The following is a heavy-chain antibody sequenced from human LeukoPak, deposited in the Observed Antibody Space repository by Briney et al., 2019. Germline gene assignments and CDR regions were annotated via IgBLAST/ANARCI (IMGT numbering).Heavy chain of an antibody. D-gene: IGHD2/OR15-2a*01. V-gene: IGHV4-38-2*02. CDR3: ARDRIGESSFDY. J-gene: IGHJ4*02. Sequence: SETLSLTCTVSGYSISSGYYWGWIRQPPGKGLEWIGSIYHSGSTYYNPSLKSRVTISVDTSKNQFSLKLSSVTAADTAVYYCARDRIGESSFDYWGQGTLVTVSS. CDR2: IYHSGST. CDR1: GYSISSGYY.